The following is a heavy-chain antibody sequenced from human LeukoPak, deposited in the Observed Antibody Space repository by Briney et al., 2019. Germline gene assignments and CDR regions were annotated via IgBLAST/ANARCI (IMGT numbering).Heavy chain of an antibody. Sequence: SETLSLTCAVSGGSISSPNWWGWVRQPPGKGLEWIGEIYHSGSTNYNLSLKSRVTISVDKAKNQFSLKLNSVTAADTAVYYCARSASGSYAFDIWGQGTMVTVSS. V-gene: IGHV4-4*02. CDR1: GGSISSPNW. CDR2: IYHSGST. CDR3: ARSASGSYAFDI. J-gene: IGHJ3*02. D-gene: IGHD1-26*01.